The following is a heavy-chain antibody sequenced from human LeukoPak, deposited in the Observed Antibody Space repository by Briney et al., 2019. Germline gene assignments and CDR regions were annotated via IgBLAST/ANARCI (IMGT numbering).Heavy chain of an antibody. V-gene: IGHV3-30*04. D-gene: IGHD5-12*01. CDR2: IS. J-gene: IGHJ5*02. Sequence: QPGRSLRLSCAASGFPFSTSAMPWVRQAPGKGLEWVAVISLKGRFTVSRDNSNNTVYLGMNSLRREDTAVYYCSRGWLRTNPLDPWGQGTLVTVSS. CDR1: GFPFSTSA. CDR3: SRGWLRTNPLDP.